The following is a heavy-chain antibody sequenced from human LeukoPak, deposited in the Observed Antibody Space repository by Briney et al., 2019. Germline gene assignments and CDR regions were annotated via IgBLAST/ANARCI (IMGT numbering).Heavy chain of an antibody. J-gene: IGHJ4*02. V-gene: IGHV3-7*05. D-gene: IGHD5-18*01. CDR2: IKEDGSEK. CDR1: GLTFSGNW. Sequence: GGSLRLSCAASGLTFSGNWMSWVRQTPGKGLEWEANIKEDGSEKYYVDSVKGRFTISRDNAKNSLYLQMNSLRVEDTAVYYCPRGGYKYHSWGQGTLVTVSS. CDR3: PRGGYKYHS.